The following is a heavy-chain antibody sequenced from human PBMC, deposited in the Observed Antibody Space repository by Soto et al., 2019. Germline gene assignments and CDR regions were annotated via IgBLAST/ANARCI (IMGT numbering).Heavy chain of an antibody. CDR2: ISSSSSYI. D-gene: IGHD1-26*01. CDR3: ARDAGRGAILYYGMDV. J-gene: IGHJ6*02. Sequence: GGSLSLSCAASGFTFSSYSMNWVCQAPAQGLEWVSSISSSSSYIYYADSVKGRFTISRDNAKNSLYLQMNSLRAEDTAVYYCARDAGRGAILYYGMDVWGQGTTVTVSS. V-gene: IGHV3-21*01. CDR1: GFTFSSYS.